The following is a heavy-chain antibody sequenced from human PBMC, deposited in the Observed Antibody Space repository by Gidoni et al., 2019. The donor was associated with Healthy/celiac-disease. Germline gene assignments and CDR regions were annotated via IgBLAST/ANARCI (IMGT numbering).Heavy chain of an antibody. D-gene: IGHD5-12*01. CDR2: ISYDGSNK. CDR1: GFTFSSYG. V-gene: IGHV3-30*18. CDR3: AKDGEMATITLFDY. J-gene: IGHJ4*02. Sequence: QVQLVESGGGVVQPGRSLRLTCAASGFTFSSYGMHWVRQAPGKGREWVAVISYDGSNKYYADSVKGRFTISRDNSKNTLYLQMNSLRAEDTAVYYCAKDGEMATITLFDYWGQGTLVTVSS.